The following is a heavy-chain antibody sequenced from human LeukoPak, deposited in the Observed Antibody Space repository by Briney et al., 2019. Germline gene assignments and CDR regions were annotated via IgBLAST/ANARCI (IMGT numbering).Heavy chain of an antibody. CDR1: DGSFSGNY. J-gene: IGHJ4*02. CDR2: INHSGST. CDR3: ARVGGAGFLEFDY. D-gene: IGHD3-3*01. V-gene: IGHV4-34*01. Sequence: PSETLSLTCALYDGSFSGNYWSWIRQPPGKGLEWIGEINHSGSTNYNSSLKSRVTISLVTSKSQFSLKVTSVTAADTAVYYCARVGGAGFLEFDYWGQGTLVTVSS.